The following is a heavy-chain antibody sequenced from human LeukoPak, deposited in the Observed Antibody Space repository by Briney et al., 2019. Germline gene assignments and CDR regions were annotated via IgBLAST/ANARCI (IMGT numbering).Heavy chain of an antibody. J-gene: IGHJ6*03. CDR1: GYTFTSYY. V-gene: IGHV1-46*01. CDR2: IHPSGGST. D-gene: IGHD6-6*01. CDR3: ARDLSRRGLYSSSSDYYYMDV. Sequence: GASVKVSCKASGYTFTSYYMHWVRQAPGQGLEWMGIIHPSGGSTSYAQKFQGRVTMTRDTSTSTVYMELSSLRSEDTAVYYCARDLSRRGLYSSSSDYYYMDVWGKGTTVTVSS.